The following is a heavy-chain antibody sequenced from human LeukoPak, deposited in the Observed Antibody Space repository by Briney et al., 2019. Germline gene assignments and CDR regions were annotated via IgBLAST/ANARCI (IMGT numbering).Heavy chain of an antibody. D-gene: IGHD3-10*02. J-gene: IGHJ4*02. Sequence: GGSLRLSCAASGFTFTNFGMSWVRQAPGKGLEWVAVISYDGSNKYYADSVKGRFTISRDNSKNTLYLQMNSLRAGDTAVYYCAKMLAGIYFDYWGQGTLVTVSS. CDR3: AKMLAGIYFDY. V-gene: IGHV3-30*18. CDR1: GFTFTNFG. CDR2: ISYDGSNK.